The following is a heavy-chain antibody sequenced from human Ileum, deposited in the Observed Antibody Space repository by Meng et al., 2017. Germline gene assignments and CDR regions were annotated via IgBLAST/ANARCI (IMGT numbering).Heavy chain of an antibody. CDR2: IYWDDDT. CDR1: GFAVTTDGVG. Sequence: QITCKESCPTLVQPTRTLMLTGTLSGFAVTTDGVGLGWIRQPPGKALEWLALIYWDDDTRYSPSLKHRLTITKDTSKNQVVLTMTDMDPVDTATYYCAHKREETTVNYFDYWGQGTLVTVSS. V-gene: IGHV2-5*02. J-gene: IGHJ4*02. CDR3: AHKREETTVNYFDY. D-gene: IGHD4-17*01.